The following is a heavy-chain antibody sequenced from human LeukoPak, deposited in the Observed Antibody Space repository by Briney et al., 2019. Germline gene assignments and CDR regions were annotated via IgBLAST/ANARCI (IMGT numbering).Heavy chain of an antibody. CDR3: AKVVAGNIDYYFDY. J-gene: IGHJ4*02. CDR1: GFTVSSSY. CDR2: ISGTGGST. V-gene: IGHV3-23*01. D-gene: IGHD2/OR15-2a*01. Sequence: GGSLRLSCAASGFTVSSSYMYWVRQAPGKGLEWVAGISGTGGSTHYADSVKGRFTISRDNSKNTVYLQMRNLRVEHTAVYCCAKVVAGNIDYYFDYWGQGILVAVSS.